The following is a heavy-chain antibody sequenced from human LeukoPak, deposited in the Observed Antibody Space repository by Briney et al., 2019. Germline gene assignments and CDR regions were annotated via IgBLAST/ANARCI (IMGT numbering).Heavy chain of an antibody. CDR3: ATARYNWNYGAFDI. CDR1: GYTLTELS. J-gene: IGHJ3*02. CDR2: FDPEDGET. D-gene: IGHD1-7*01. V-gene: IGHV1-24*01. Sequence: ASVKVSCKVSGYTLTELSMHWVRQAPGKGLEWMGGFDPEDGETVYAQKFQGRVTMTEDTSTDTAYMELSSLRSEDTVVYYCATARYNWNYGAFDIWGQGTMVTVSS.